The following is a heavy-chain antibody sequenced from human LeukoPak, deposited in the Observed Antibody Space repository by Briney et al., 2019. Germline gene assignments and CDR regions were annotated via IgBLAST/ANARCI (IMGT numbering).Heavy chain of an antibody. CDR2: INPDSGGT. D-gene: IGHD7-27*01. Sequence: GSVKVSCKASGYTFTGYYIHWVRQAPGQGLEWMGWINPDSGGTIYVQKFQGRVTMTRDSPISTVYMELSRLSSDDTAVYYCARGSNWGLDYWGQGTLVTVSS. J-gene: IGHJ4*02. CDR1: GYTFTGYY. CDR3: ARGSNWGLDY. V-gene: IGHV1-2*02.